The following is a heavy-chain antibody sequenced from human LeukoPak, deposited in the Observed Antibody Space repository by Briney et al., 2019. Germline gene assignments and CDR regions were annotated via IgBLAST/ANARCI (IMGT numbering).Heavy chain of an antibody. V-gene: IGHV3-33*01. J-gene: IGHJ4*02. CDR2: IWNDGSNK. Sequence: GGSLRLSCAASVFTFSIYGMHWVRQAPGKGLEWVAVIWNDGSNKYYADSVKGRFTIFRDNSKNTLDLQMNSLRAEDTAVYSCARASGPFDYWGQGALVTVSS. D-gene: IGHD3-10*01. CDR1: VFTFSIYG. CDR3: ARASGPFDY.